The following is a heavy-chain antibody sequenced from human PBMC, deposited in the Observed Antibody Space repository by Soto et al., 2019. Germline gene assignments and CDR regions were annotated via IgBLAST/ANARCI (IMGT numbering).Heavy chain of an antibody. Sequence: QVQLVQSGAEVKKPGSSVKVSCKASGGTFSSYTISWVRQAPGQGLEWMGRIIPILGIANYAQKFQGRVTSTADKSTSTAYMELSSLRSEDTAVYYCARGSVGATRFDYWGQGTLVTVSS. J-gene: IGHJ4*02. CDR1: GGTFSSYT. V-gene: IGHV1-69*02. CDR3: ARGSVGATRFDY. D-gene: IGHD1-26*01. CDR2: IIPILGIA.